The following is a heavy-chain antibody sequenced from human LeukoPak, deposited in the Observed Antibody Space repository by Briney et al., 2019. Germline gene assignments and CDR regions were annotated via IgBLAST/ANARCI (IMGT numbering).Heavy chain of an antibody. CDR3: ARDLLGYCSGGSCSD. Sequence: SETLSLNCAVSGGSISSSNWWSWVRQPPGKGLEWIGEIYHSGSTNCNPSLKSRVTISVDKSKNQFSLKLSSVTAADTAVYYCARDLLGYCSGGSCSDWGQGTLVTVSS. J-gene: IGHJ4*02. CDR1: GGSISSSNW. V-gene: IGHV4-4*02. D-gene: IGHD2-15*01. CDR2: IYHSGST.